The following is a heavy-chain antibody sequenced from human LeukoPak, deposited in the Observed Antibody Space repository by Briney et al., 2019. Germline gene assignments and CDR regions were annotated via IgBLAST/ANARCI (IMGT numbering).Heavy chain of an antibody. CDR2: ISGSGGST. Sequence: GGSLRLSCAASGFTFSSYAMSWVRQAPGKGLEWVSAISGSGGSTYYADSVKGRFTISRDNSKNTLYLQMNSLRAEDTAVYYCAKTIYDSSGYYYWSDLLGYWGQGTLVTVSS. CDR3: AKTIYDSSGYYYWSDLLGY. V-gene: IGHV3-23*01. J-gene: IGHJ4*02. D-gene: IGHD3-22*01. CDR1: GFTFSSYA.